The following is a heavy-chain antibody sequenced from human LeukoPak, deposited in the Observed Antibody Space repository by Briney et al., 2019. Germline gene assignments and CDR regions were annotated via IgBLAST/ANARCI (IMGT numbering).Heavy chain of an antibody. CDR2: IKQDGSEK. CDR3: ARVESYYFRYFDY. D-gene: IGHD2/OR15-2a*01. J-gene: IGHJ4*02. V-gene: IGHV3-7*03. Sequence: GGSLRLSCAASGFTFSSYWMSWVRQAPGKGLEWVANIKQDGSEKYYVDSVKGRFTISRDNAKNSLYLQMNSLRAEDTAVYYCARVESYYFRYFDYWGQGTLVTVSS. CDR1: GFTFSSYW.